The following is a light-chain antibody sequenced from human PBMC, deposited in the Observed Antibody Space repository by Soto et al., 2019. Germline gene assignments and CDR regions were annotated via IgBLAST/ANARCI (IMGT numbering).Light chain of an antibody. CDR3: QRWPDQYWT. CDR1: QSLTMW. CDR2: KTS. V-gene: IGKV1-5*03. J-gene: IGKJ1*01. Sequence: DIHMTQSPSTLSASVGDRVTITCRASQSLTMWLAWYQQKPGKAPNLLIYKTSSLESGVPPRFSGSGSGTEFTHPTCSLQPDDFSTYYRQRWPDQYWTLGQEPKVEV.